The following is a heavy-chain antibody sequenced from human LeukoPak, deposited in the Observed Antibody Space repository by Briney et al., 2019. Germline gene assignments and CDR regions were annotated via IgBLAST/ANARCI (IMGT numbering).Heavy chain of an antibody. V-gene: IGHV3-21*01. CDR3: ARDQDDFWSGSANY. Sequence: PGGSLRLSCAASGFTFSSYSMNWVRQAPGKGLEWVSSISSSSSYIYYADSVKGRFTISRDNAMNSLYLQMNSLRAEDTAVYYCARDQDDFWSGSANYWGQGTLVTVSS. CDR1: GFTFSSYS. CDR2: ISSSSSYI. J-gene: IGHJ4*02. D-gene: IGHD3-3*01.